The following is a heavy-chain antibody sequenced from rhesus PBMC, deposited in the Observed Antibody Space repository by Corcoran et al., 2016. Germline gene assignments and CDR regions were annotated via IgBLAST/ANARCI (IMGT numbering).Heavy chain of an antibody. CDR1: GGSISGSYL. CDR3: ARECDCTGSGCYGTFDY. CDR2: LYGGSGSP. D-gene: IGHD2-21*01. V-gene: IGHV4S7*01. Sequence: QVQLQESGPGVVTPSETLSLTCAVSGGSISGSYLWSWIRQPPGKGLEWIGYLYGGSGSPSYNPSLNSRGIISRDPSKNQVSLKLSSVTAADTAVYYCARECDCTGSGCYGTFDYWGQGVLVTVSS. J-gene: IGHJ4*01.